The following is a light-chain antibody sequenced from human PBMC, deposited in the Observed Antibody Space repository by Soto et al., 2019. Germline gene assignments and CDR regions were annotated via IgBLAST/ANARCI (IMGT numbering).Light chain of an antibody. J-gene: IGLJ2*01. Sequence: QSALTQPASVSGSPGQSITISCTGTSSGVGGYNYISWYQQHPGKTPRLIIYNFNNRPSGVSNRFSGSKSGNTASLTISGLQAEDEADYYCSSYRTGSVIFGGGTKVTVL. V-gene: IGLV2-14*03. CDR1: SSGVGGYNY. CDR2: NFN. CDR3: SSYRTGSVI.